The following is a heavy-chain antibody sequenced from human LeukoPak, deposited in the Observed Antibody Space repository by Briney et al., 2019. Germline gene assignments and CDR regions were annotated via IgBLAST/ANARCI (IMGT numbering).Heavy chain of an antibody. J-gene: IGHJ3*02. Sequence: PSETLSLTCTVSGGAISSSSYYWGWIRQPPGKGLEWIGSIYYSGSTYYNPSLKSRVTISVDTSKNRFSLRLSSVTAADTAVYYCARSTGTRTYRNDAFDIWGLGTMVTVSS. CDR3: ARSTGTRTYRNDAFDI. V-gene: IGHV4-39*02. CDR1: GGAISSSSYY. CDR2: IYYSGST. D-gene: IGHD1-1*01.